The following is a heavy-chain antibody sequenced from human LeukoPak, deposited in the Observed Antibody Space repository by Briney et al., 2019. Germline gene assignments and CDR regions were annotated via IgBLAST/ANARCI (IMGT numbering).Heavy chain of an antibody. J-gene: IGHJ5*02. CDR1: GGSISSSSYY. D-gene: IGHD1-26*01. Sequence: PSETLSLTCTVSGGSISSSSYYWGWIRQPPGKGLEWIGSIYYRGNTYYNPSLKSRVTISVDTSKNEFSLKLSSVTAADTAVYYCARHDMVGATNWFDPWGQGILVTVS. CDR2: IYYRGNT. V-gene: IGHV4-39*01. CDR3: ARHDMVGATNWFDP.